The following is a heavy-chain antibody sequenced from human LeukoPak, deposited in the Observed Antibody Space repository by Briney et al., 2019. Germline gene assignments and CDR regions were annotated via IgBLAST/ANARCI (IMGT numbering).Heavy chain of an antibody. CDR2: ISAYNGNT. CDR1: GYTFTSYG. Sequence: WASVKVSFKASGYTFTSYGISWVRQAPGQGLEWMGWISAYNGNTNYAQKLQGRVTMTTDTSTSTAYMELRSLRSDDTAVYYCARVWAAAGFDYWGQGTLVTVSS. CDR3: ARVWAAAGFDY. D-gene: IGHD6-13*01. J-gene: IGHJ4*02. V-gene: IGHV1-18*04.